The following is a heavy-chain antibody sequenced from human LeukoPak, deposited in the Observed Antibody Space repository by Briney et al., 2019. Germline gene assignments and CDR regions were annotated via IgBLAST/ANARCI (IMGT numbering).Heavy chain of an antibody. CDR1: GDSISSFF. CDR3: TGYNYGYFDY. Sequence: SETLSLTCTVSGDSISSFFWYWIRQPAGKGLEWIGHIYTSGNTNYNPSLKSRVTMSVDTPKNQFSLKLSSVTAADTAVYYCTGYNYGYFDYWGQGTLVTVSS. D-gene: IGHD5-18*01. J-gene: IGHJ4*02. CDR2: IYTSGNT. V-gene: IGHV4-4*07.